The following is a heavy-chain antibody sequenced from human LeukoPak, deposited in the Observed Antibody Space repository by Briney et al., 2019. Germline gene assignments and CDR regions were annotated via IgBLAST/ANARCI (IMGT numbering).Heavy chain of an antibody. V-gene: IGHV4-4*07. CDR3: ARCTDSSGWYDWFDP. CDR1: GGSISSYY. J-gene: IGHJ5*02. CDR2: IYTSGST. Sequence: SETLSLTCTVSGGSISSYYWSWIRQPAGKGLEWIGRIYTSGSTNYNPSLKSRVTMSVDTSKNQFSLKLSSVTAADTAVYYCARCTDSSGWYDWFDPWGQGTLVTVSS. D-gene: IGHD6-19*01.